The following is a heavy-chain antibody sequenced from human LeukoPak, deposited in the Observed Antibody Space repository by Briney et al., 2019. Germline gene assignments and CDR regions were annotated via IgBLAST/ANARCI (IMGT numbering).Heavy chain of an antibody. CDR2: FDPEDGET. D-gene: IGHD1-26*01. J-gene: IGHJ4*02. CDR3: ATGSRGWELLDY. CDR1: GYTLTELS. V-gene: IGHV1-24*01. Sequence: GASVKVSCKVSGYTLTELSMHWVRQAPGKGLEWMGGFDPEDGETIYAQKFQGRVTMTEDTSTDTAYMELSGLRSEDTAVYYCATGSRGWELLDYWGQGTLVTVSS.